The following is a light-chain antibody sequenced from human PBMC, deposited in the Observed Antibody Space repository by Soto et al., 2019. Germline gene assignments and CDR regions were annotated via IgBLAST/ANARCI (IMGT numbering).Light chain of an antibody. J-gene: IGLJ1*01. CDR2: DVS. CDR3: CSYAGCPDF. CDR1: SSDVGGYNY. V-gene: IGLV2-11*01. Sequence: QSALTQPRSVSGSPGQSVTISCTGTSSDVGGYNYVSWYQQHPGKAPKVMIYDVSKRPSGVPDRFSGSKSGNTASLTISGLQAEDEADYYCCSYAGCPDFFGTGTKLTVL.